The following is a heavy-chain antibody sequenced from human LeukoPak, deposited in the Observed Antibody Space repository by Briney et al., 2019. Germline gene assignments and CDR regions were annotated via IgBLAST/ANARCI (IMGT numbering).Heavy chain of an antibody. CDR3: ARDGSSSSSYYYYGMDV. Sequence: APVKVSCTPSRYMFTTSGISSGREAPGHGLEWRGGSSDYNGKINYAENIQGRLTVTTDKSTTTAYMELRSLRSEGTGVYYCARDGSSSSSYYYYGMDVWGQGTTVTVSS. V-gene: IGHV1-18*01. D-gene: IGHD6-13*01. CDR1: RYMFTTSG. CDR2: SSDYNGKI. J-gene: IGHJ6*02.